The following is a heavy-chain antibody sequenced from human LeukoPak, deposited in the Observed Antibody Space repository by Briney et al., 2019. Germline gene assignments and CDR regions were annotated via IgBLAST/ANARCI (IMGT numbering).Heavy chain of an antibody. D-gene: IGHD2-15*01. Sequence: GGSLRLSCAASGFTFSNAWRSWVRQAPGKGLEWVGRIKSKTDGGTTDYAAPVKGRFTISRDDSKNTLYLQMNSLKTEDTAVYYCTTDRWTNAEFDYWGQGTLVTVSS. J-gene: IGHJ4*02. V-gene: IGHV3-15*01. CDR1: GFTFSNAW. CDR3: TTDRWTNAEFDY. CDR2: IKSKTDGGTT.